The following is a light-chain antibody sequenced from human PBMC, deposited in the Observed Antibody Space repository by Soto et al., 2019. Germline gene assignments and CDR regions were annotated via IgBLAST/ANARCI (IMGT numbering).Light chain of an antibody. Sequence: QSVLTQPPSVSAAPGQKVTISCSGRSSNIGGNSVSLYQQLPGTAPKLLIYDDNKRPSGIPDRFSGSKSGTSATLGITGFQTGDEADYYCGSWDSSLSAYVFGTGTKVTVL. J-gene: IGLJ1*01. CDR2: DDN. CDR3: GSWDSSLSAYV. V-gene: IGLV1-51*01. CDR1: SSNIGGNS.